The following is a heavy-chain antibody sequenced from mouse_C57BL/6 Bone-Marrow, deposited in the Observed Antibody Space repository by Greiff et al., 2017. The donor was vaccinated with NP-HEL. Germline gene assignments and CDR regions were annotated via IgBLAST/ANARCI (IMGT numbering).Heavy chain of an antibody. CDR1: GYSITSDY. J-gene: IGHJ4*01. D-gene: IGHD2-5*01. Sequence: EVQLVESGPGLANPSQTLSLTCSVSGYSITSDYWNWIRKFPGNKLEYMGYISYSGSTYYYPSLKSRISITRDTSKNQYYMQLNSVTTEDTATYYCASYASNYPYYYAMDDWGQGTSVTVSS. CDR2: ISYSGST. CDR3: ASYASNYPYYYAMDD. V-gene: IGHV3-8*01.